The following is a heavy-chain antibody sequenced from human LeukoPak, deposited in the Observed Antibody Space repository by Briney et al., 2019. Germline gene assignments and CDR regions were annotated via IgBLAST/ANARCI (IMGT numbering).Heavy chain of an antibody. CDR3: ARDLGGSGSYYNVGMDV. Sequence: PGRSLRLSCAASGFTVSSYAMHWVRQAPGKGLEWVAVISYDGSNKYYADSVKGRFTITRDNSKNTLYLQMNSLRAEDTAVYYCARDLGGSGSYYNVGMDVWGKGTTVTVSS. D-gene: IGHD3-10*01. V-gene: IGHV3-30*04. CDR2: ISYDGSNK. CDR1: GFTVSSYA. J-gene: IGHJ6*04.